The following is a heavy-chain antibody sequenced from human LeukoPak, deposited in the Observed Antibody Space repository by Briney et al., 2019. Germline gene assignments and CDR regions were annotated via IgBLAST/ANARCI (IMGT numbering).Heavy chain of an antibody. CDR2: LNPRSVAT. J-gene: IGHJ4*02. V-gene: IGHV1-2*02. D-gene: IGHD5-12*01. CDR1: GYTFVDYY. Sequence: ASVKVSCKASGYTFVDYYLYGVRQAPGQGLEWRGWLNPRSVATNYAQKFQARVTMTRDTSINTAYMELSRLRSDDTAVYYCARDHRRGSTGYDMPADWGQGTLVTVSS. CDR3: ARDHRRGSTGYDMPAD.